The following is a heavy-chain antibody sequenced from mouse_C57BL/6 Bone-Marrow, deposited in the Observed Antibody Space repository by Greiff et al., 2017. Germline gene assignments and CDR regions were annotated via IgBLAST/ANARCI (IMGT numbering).Heavy chain of an antibody. J-gene: IGHJ3*01. CDR3: ARRPY. CDR2: IYPRSGNT. V-gene: IGHV1-81*01. CDR1: GYTFTSYG. Sequence: VQLQQSGAELARPGASVKLSCKASGYTFTSYGISWVKQRTGQGLEWIGEIYPRSGNTYYNGKFKGKATLTADKSSSTAYVELRRLTSEASAVYFCARRPYWGQGALVTVSA.